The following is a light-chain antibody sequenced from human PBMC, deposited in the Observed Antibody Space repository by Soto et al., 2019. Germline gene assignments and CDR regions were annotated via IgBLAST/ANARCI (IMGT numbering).Light chain of an antibody. CDR3: QKYDGAPKT. CDR1: QRISTW. CDR2: DAS. J-gene: IGKJ1*01. Sequence: DLPMTQSPSTLSASVGDGVTITGRASQRISTWLAWYQQKPGKAPKLLISDASSLETGVPSRFSGSGSGTDFTLTISRLQPEDVATYYCQKYDGAPKTFGQGTKLDIK. V-gene: IGKV1-5*01.